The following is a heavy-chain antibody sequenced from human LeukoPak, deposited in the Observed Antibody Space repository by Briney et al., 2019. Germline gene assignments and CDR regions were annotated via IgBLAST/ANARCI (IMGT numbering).Heavy chain of an antibody. CDR1: GFTVSSNY. J-gene: IGHJ4*02. V-gene: IGHV3-66*02. D-gene: IGHD4/OR15-4a*01. Sequence: GGSLRLSCAASGFTVSSNYMSWVRQAPGKGLEWVSVIYSGGSTYYADSVKGRFTISRDNSKNTLYLQMNSLRAGDTAVYYCARERGDYGTLDYWGQGTLVTVSS. CDR3: ARERGDYGTLDY. CDR2: IYSGGST.